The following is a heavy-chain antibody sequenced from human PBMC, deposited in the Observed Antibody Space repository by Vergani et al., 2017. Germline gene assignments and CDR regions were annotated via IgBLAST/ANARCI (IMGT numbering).Heavy chain of an antibody. CDR2: ISYDGSNK. Sequence: VQLVESGGGLVQPGRSLRLSCAASGFTFSSYAMHWVRQAPGKGLEWVAVISYDGSNKYHADSVKGRFTISRDNSKNTLYLQMTSLRAEDTAVYYCARDQGEYSSSWFDYWGQGTLVTVSS. D-gene: IGHD6-6*01. CDR1: GFTFSSYA. J-gene: IGHJ4*02. V-gene: IGHV3-30-3*01. CDR3: ARDQGEYSSSWFDY.